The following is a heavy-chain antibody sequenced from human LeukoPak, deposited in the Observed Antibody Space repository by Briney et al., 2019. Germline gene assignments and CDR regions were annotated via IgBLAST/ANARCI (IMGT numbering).Heavy chain of an antibody. J-gene: IGHJ4*02. CDR2: IKSKTDGGTT. CDR3: TTDVATVNDY. D-gene: IGHD5-12*01. V-gene: IGHV3-15*01. Sequence: GGSLRLSCAASGFTFSIPWMSWVRQAPGKGLEWAGRIKSKTDGGTTDYAAAGKGRFTISRDDSKHTLYLQMNSLKTEDTAVYYCTTDVATVNDYWGQGTLVTVSS. CDR1: GFTFSIPW.